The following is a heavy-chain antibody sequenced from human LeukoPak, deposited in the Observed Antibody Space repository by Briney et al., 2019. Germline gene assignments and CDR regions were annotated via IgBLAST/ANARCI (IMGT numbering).Heavy chain of an antibody. V-gene: IGHV3-7*01. CDR2: INQDGSEG. CDR1: GFSFSDYW. CDR3: SRSLDY. J-gene: IGHJ4*02. Sequence: GGSLRLSCAASGFSFSDYWMDWVRQSPGKGMEWVANINQDGSEGCYADSVKGRFTISRDNAKNSLYLQMNKLRAEDTAVYYCSRSLDYWGQGALVTVSS.